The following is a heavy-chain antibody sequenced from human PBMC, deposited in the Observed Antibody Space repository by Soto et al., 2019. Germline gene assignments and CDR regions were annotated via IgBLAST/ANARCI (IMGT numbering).Heavy chain of an antibody. CDR3: ARNSMATTRGTLDY. Sequence: HPGGSLRLSCAASGFTFSNYAMSWVRQAPGKGLEWVSGISWNSGNIDYADSVKGRFTISRDNAKNSLYLQMNSLRAEDTALYYCARNSMATTRGTLDYWGQGTLVTVSS. CDR1: GFTFSNYA. CDR2: ISWNSGNI. D-gene: IGHD5-12*01. V-gene: IGHV3-9*01. J-gene: IGHJ4*02.